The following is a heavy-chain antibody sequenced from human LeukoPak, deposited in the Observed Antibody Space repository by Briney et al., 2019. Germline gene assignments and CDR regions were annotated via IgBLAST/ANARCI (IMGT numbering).Heavy chain of an antibody. CDR1: GGSFRGYY. V-gene: IGHV4-34*01. CDR3: AMGLEGIQRWLQVY. CDR2: INHSGST. J-gene: IGHJ4*02. D-gene: IGHD5-18*01. Sequence: PSETLSLACAVYGGSFRGYYWSWIRHPPGKGLEWIGEINHSGSTNYNPSLKSRVTISVDTSKNQFSLKLSSVTAADTAVYYCAMGLEGIQRWLQVYWGQGTLVTVFS.